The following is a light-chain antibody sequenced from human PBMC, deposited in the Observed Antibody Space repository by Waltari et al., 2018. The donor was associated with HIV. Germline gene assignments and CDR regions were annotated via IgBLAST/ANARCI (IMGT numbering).Light chain of an antibody. Sequence: QSALTQPPSASGSPGQSVTISCTGTRSDVGDNNFVSWYQVHPGKAPKLIIYEVNKRPAGVPDRFLGSKSDNMASLTVAGLQTEDEADYYCSSSAGSNSFYVFGTGTKVTVL. V-gene: IGLV2-8*01. J-gene: IGLJ1*01. CDR2: EVN. CDR1: RSDVGDNNF. CDR3: SSSAGSNSFYV.